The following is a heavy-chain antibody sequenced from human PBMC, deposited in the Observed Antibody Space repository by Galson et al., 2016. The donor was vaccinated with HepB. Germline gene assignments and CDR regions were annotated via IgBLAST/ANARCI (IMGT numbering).Heavy chain of an antibody. D-gene: IGHD6-25*01. J-gene: IGHJ4*02. CDR2: IWYDGSND. Sequence: SLRLSCAASGFTFSSCSMHWVRQAPGKGLEWLALIWYDGSNDYYADSVKGRFTISRDNSKNTRYLQLNSLRAEDTAVYYCAREHPGIAAAILDYWGQGTLVIFSS. CDR3: AREHPGIAAAILDY. V-gene: IGHV3-33*01. CDR1: GFTFSSCS.